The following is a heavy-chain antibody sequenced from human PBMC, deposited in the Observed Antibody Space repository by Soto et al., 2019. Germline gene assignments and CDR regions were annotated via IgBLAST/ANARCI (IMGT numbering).Heavy chain of an antibody. Sequence: SETLSLTCTVSSDSISSSVSSSAYYWGWIRQPPGKGLEWIGSIYYGGSTYYNPSLKSRVSILVDPSKNQFSLHLTSVTAADTAVYYCARLLWSYGGTYFFDYWGQGALVTVS. CDR1: SDSISSSVSSSAYY. D-gene: IGHD2-21*01. CDR3: ARLLWSYGGTYFFDY. J-gene: IGHJ4*02. CDR2: IYYGGST. V-gene: IGHV4-39*01.